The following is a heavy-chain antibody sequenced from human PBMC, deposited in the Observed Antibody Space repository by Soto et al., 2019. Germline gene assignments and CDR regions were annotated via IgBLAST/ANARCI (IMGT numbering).Heavy chain of an antibody. CDR2: ISPYSANT. D-gene: IGHD1-7*01. V-gene: IGHV1-18*04. J-gene: IGHJ4*02. CDR3: ARGGTRPY. Sequence: ASVKVSCKASGYKFTEYGVNWVRQAPGEGPEWMGWISPYSANTRYAENFQGRVSMTTDTFTTTAYMELRGLRSEDTAVYYCARGGTRPYWGQGTLVTVS. CDR1: GYKFTEYG.